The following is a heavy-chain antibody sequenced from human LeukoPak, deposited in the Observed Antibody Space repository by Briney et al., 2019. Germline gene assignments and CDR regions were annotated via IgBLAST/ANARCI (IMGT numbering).Heavy chain of an antibody. D-gene: IGHD6-13*01. CDR3: ARDHSSSSYPMDA. CDR2: ISSSSSTI. Sequence: GGSLRLSCAASGFTFSSYSMNWVRQAPGKGLEWVSYISSSSSTIYYADSVKGRFTISRDNAKNSLYLQMNSLRAEDTAVYYCARDHSSSSYPMDAWGKGTTVTVSS. V-gene: IGHV3-48*01. CDR1: GFTFSSYS. J-gene: IGHJ6*03.